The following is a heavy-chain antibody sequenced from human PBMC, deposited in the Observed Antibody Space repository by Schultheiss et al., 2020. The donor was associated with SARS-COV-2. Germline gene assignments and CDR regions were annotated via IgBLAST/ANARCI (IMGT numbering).Heavy chain of an antibody. V-gene: IGHV3-30*18. CDR3: AKAQLSTAIDY. CDR2: ISYDGSNK. CDR1: GFTFSSYG. Sequence: GESLKISCAASGFTFSSYGMHWVRQAPGKGLEWVAVISYDGSNKYYADSVKGRFTISRDNSKNTLYLQMNSLRAEDTAVYYCAKAQLSTAIDYWGQGTLVTVSS. J-gene: IGHJ4*02. D-gene: IGHD5-18*01.